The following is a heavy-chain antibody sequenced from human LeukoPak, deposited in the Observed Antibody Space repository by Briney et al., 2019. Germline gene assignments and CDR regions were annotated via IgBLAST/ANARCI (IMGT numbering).Heavy chain of an antibody. CDR1: GGSISSYY. J-gene: IGHJ4*02. V-gene: IGHV4-59*08. CDR3: ARKGVSDLYYFDS. CDR2: IYYSGST. Sequence: PSETLSLTCTVSGGSISSYYWSWIRQPPGKGLEWMGNIYYSGSTNYNSSLKSRVTISVDTSKNQISLKLRSVTAADTAVCYCARKGVSDLYYFDSWGQGTLVTVSS. D-gene: IGHD3-16*01.